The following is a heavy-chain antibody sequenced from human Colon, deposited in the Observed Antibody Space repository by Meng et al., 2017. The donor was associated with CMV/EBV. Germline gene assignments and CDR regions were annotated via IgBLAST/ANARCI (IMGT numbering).Heavy chain of an antibody. D-gene: IGHD3-16*01. CDR3: AREDESYQVPIGDKWFDA. CDR1: GYIFTDNS. Sequence: ASVKVSCKASGYIFTDNSLHWVRQAPGQGLEWMGWINPHNGDTKYAQKFHGRVTMTRDTSTSTVFMELNRLRSDDTAIYFCAREDESYQVPIGDKWFDAWGQGTLVTVSS. J-gene: IGHJ5*02. CDR2: INPHNGDT. V-gene: IGHV1-2*02.